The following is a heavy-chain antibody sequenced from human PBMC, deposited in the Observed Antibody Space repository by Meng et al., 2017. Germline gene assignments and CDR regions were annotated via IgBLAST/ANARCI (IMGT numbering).Heavy chain of an antibody. V-gene: IGHV3-20*04. CDR2: INWNGGST. CDR1: GFTFDDYG. D-gene: IGHD6-13*01. Sequence: GVLKISCAASGFTFDDYGMRWVRQAPGKGLEWVSGINWNGGSTGYADSVKGRFTISRDNAKNSLYLQMNSLRAEDTAVYYCARVGSSWSIDYWGQGTLVTVSS. CDR3: ARVGSSWSIDY. J-gene: IGHJ4*02.